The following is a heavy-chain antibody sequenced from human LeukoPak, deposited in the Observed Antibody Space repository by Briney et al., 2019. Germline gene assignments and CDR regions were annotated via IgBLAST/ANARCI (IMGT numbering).Heavy chain of an antibody. Sequence: GESLKISCKGSGYSFTSYWIGWVRQMPGKGLEWMGIIYPGDSDTRYSPSFQGQVTISADKSISTAYLQWSSLKASDTAVYYCARIESVAGNYYFDYWGQGTLVAVSS. D-gene: IGHD6-19*01. J-gene: IGHJ4*02. CDR2: IYPGDSDT. V-gene: IGHV5-51*01. CDR3: ARIESVAGNYYFDY. CDR1: GYSFTSYW.